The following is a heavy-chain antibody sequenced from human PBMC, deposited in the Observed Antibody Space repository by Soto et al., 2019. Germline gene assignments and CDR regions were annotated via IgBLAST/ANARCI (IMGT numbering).Heavy chain of an antibody. Sequence: QVQLVESGGGVVQPGRSLRLSCAASGFTFSSYAMHWVRQAPGKGLEWVAVISYDGSNKYYADSVKGRFTISRDNSKNTLYLQMNSLRAEDTAVYYCASPAGTVPVNWFDPGVQGTLVTVSS. V-gene: IGHV3-30-3*01. J-gene: IGHJ5*02. CDR3: ASPAGTVPVNWFDP. D-gene: IGHD1-7*01. CDR1: GFTFSSYA. CDR2: ISYDGSNK.